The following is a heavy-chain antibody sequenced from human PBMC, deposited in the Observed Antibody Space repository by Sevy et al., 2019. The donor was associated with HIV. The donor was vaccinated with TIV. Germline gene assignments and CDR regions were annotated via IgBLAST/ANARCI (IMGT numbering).Heavy chain of an antibody. J-gene: IGHJ4*02. D-gene: IGHD3-22*01. CDR1: GFTFSSYA. CDR2: ISYDGSNK. CDR3: ARESGEGYYYDSSDYSPESYFDY. Sequence: GGSLRLSCAASGFTFSSYAMHWVRQAPGKGLEWVAVISYDGSNKYYADSVKGRFTISRDNSKNTLYLQMNSLRAEDTAVYYCARESGEGYYYDSSDYSPESYFDYWGQGTLVTVSS. V-gene: IGHV3-30-3*01.